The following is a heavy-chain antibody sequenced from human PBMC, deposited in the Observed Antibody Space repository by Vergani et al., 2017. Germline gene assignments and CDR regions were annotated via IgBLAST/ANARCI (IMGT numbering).Heavy chain of an antibody. CDR2: VYTGGSA. D-gene: IGHD2-8*01. J-gene: IGHJ3*02. CDR1: GVSIANGTYS. CDR3: ARDYASAIYYANDAFDI. Sequence: QVQLQESGPRLVKPSQTLSLTCTFSGVSIANGTYSWTWIRQHAGKGLEWIWRVYTGGSANYNPSFKSRVTLSLDTSRNQFSLNLLSVTAADTAVYYCARDYASAIYYANDAFDIWGRGTKATVSS. V-gene: IGHV4-61*02.